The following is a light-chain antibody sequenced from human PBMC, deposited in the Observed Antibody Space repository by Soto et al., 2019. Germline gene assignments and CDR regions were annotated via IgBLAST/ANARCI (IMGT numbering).Light chain of an antibody. Sequence: QSALTQPASVSGSPGQSITISCTGTSSDVGGYNYVSWYQQQPGKAPKLMIYDVSNRPSGVSNRFSGSKSGNTASLTISGLQAEEEADYYCSSYTSSSFYVFGTGTKLTVL. V-gene: IGLV2-14*01. CDR1: SSDVGGYNY. CDR2: DVS. J-gene: IGLJ1*01. CDR3: SSYTSSSFYV.